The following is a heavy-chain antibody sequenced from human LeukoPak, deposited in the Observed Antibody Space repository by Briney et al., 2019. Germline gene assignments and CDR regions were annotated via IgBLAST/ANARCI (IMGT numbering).Heavy chain of an antibody. Sequence: PGGSLRLSCAASGFTFSSYGMSWVRQAPGKGLEWVSAISGSGGSTYYADSVKGRFTISRDNSKNTLYLQINSLRAEDTAVYYCVRVGFDWLLFVVPGVTPPFDYWGQGTLVTVSS. D-gene: IGHD3-9*01. CDR1: GFTFSSYG. J-gene: IGHJ4*02. V-gene: IGHV3-23*01. CDR3: VRVGFDWLLFVVPGVTPPFDY. CDR2: ISGSGGST.